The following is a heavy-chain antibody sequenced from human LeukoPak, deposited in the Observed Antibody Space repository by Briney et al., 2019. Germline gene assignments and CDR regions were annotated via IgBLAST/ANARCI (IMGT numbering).Heavy chain of an antibody. V-gene: IGHV4-61*02. CDR3: AREGLNMVRGVIPKEAWGWFDP. CDR1: GGSISSGAYY. D-gene: IGHD3-10*01. J-gene: IGHJ5*02. CDR2: IYRSGST. Sequence: PSETLSLTCTVSGGSISSGAYYWTWIRQPAGKGLEWIGRIYRSGSTNYNPSLKSRVTISVDTSKNQFSLKLNSVTAADTAVYYCAREGLNMVRGVIPKEAWGWFDPWGQGTLVTVSS.